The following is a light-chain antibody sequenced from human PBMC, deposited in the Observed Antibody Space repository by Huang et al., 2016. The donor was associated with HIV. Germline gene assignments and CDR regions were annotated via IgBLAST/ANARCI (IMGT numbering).Light chain of an antibody. V-gene: IGKV4-1*01. Sequence: DIVMTQSPDSLAVSLGERATINCKSSQSVLYSSNNKNHLAWDQQKPGQPPKLLIYWASTRESGVPDRFSGSGSGTDFTLTISNLQAEDVAIYYCQQYYSLPLTFGGGTKVEIK. CDR1: QSVLYSSNNKNH. J-gene: IGKJ4*01. CDR2: WAS. CDR3: QQYYSLPLT.